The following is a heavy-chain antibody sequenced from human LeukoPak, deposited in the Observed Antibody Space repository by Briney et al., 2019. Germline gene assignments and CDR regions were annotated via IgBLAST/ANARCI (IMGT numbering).Heavy chain of an antibody. V-gene: IGHV3-23*01. J-gene: IGHJ4*02. CDR3: AKDACNSGGSFCNFDY. D-gene: IGHD1-26*01. Sequence: GGSLRLSCAASGFTFGTFAMSWVRQAPGKGLEWGSDISGSGDTTYYAASVKGRFTISRDNSKNTLYLHMSTLRAEDTAVYYCAKDACNSGGSFCNFDYWGQGTLVTVSS. CDR1: GFTFGTFA. CDR2: ISGSGDTT.